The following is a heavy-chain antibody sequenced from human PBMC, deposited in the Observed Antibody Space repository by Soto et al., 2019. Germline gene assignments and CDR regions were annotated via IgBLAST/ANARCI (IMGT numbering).Heavy chain of an antibody. Sequence: EVQLVESGGGLVQPGGSLKLSCAASGFTFSGSAMHWVRQASGKGLEWVGRIRSKANNYATAYAASVKGRFTISRDDSKNTAYLPMNSLKTEDTALYYCTRHALQYCGGDCYLLPYFDLWGRGTLVTVSS. D-gene: IGHD2-21*02. V-gene: IGHV3-73*02. CDR2: IRSKANNYAT. CDR3: TRHALQYCGGDCYLLPYFDL. J-gene: IGHJ2*01. CDR1: GFTFSGSA.